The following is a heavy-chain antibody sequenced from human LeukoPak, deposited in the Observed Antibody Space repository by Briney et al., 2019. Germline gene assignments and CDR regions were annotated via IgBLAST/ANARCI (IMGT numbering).Heavy chain of an antibody. CDR3: ARAGSVVVPAAIRAFDI. CDR1: GGSISSGGYY. J-gene: IGHJ3*02. V-gene: IGHV4-31*03. CDR2: IYYSGST. D-gene: IGHD2-2*02. Sequence: PSQTLSLTCTVSGGSISSGGYYWSWIHQHPGKGLEWIGYIYYSGSTYYNPSLKSRVTISVDTSKNQFSLKLSSVTAADTAVYYCARAGSVVVPAAIRAFDIWGQGTMVTVSS.